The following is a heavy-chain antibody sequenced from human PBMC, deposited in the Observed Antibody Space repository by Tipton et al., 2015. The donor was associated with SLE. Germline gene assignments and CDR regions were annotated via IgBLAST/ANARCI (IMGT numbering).Heavy chain of an antibody. CDR1: GYSFTNYW. D-gene: IGHD4-23*01. V-gene: IGHV5-51*03. Sequence: QLVQSGAEVKKPGESMKISCQGSGYSFTNYWIAWVRQMPGKGLEWMGIIYPGDSDTRYSPSFQGQVTISADKSIRTAYLQWSSLKASDSAMYFCAKWDYYDGRLRTFDIWGQGTRVTVSS. CDR3: AKWDYYDGRLRTFDI. J-gene: IGHJ3*02. CDR2: IYPGDSDT.